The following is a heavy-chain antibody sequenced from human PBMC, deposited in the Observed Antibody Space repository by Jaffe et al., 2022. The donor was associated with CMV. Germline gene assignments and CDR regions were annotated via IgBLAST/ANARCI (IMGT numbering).Heavy chain of an antibody. D-gene: IGHD3-22*01. Sequence: EVQLVQSGAEVKKPGESLRISCKGSGYSFTSYWISWVRQMPGKGLEWMGRIDPSDSYTNYSPSFQGHVTISADKSISTAYLQWSSLKASDTAMYYCARTAYYYDSSGYYYPPHFDYWGQGTLVTVSS. J-gene: IGHJ4*02. CDR3: ARTAYYYDSSGYYYPPHFDY. V-gene: IGHV5-10-1*03. CDR2: IDPSDSYT. CDR1: GYSFTSYW.